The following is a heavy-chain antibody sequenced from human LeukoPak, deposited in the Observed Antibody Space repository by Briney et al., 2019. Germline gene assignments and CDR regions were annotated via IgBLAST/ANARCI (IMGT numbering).Heavy chain of an antibody. J-gene: IGHJ6*03. CDR2: ITSDGRST. CDR3: ARDPSYSIYYYMDV. V-gene: IGHV3-74*01. CDR1: GFTFTSYW. D-gene: IGHD4-11*01. Sequence: TGGSLRLSCAASGFTFTSYWMHWVRQAPGKGLVWVSRITSDGRSTSYADSVKGRFTMSRDNAKNTLYLQMNSLRAEDTAIYYCARDPSYSIYYYMDVWGKGTTVTVSS.